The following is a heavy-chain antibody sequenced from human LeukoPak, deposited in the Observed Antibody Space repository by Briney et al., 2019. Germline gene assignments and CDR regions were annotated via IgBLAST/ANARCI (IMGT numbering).Heavy chain of an antibody. CDR3: ARRLRYYYGMDV. CDR1: GGSISSGDYY. Sequence: PSETLSLTCAVSGGSISSGDYYWSWIRQPPGKGLEWIGYIYYSGSTNYNPSLKSRVTISVDTSKNQFSLKLSSVTAADTAVYYCARRLRYYYGMDVWGQGTTVTVSS. J-gene: IGHJ6*02. V-gene: IGHV4-61*08. CDR2: IYYSGST.